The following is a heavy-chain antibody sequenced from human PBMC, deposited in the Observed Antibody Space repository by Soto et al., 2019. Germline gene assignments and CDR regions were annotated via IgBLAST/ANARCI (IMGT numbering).Heavy chain of an antibody. D-gene: IGHD3-22*01. V-gene: IGHV3-53*05. Sequence: LRLSCAASGFSVSNNYMSWVRQAPVNVLEWVSVIWTGGTTAYADSVKGRFTISRDNSKNTVYLEMNNLRAEDTAMYYCAKGGSGNYLTYYYYYGMDVWGQGTTVTVSS. CDR2: IWTGGTT. CDR3: AKGGSGNYLTYYYYYGMDV. CDR1: GFSVSNNY. J-gene: IGHJ6*02.